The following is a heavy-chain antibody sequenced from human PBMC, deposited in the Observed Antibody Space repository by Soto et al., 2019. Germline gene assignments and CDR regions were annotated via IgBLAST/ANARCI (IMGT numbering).Heavy chain of an antibody. V-gene: IGHV4-34*01. CDR2: INHSGST. J-gene: IGHJ4*02. D-gene: IGHD3-16*02. CDR3: ARGKLSDYVWGSYRYHFDY. Sequence: LSLTCAVYGGSFSGYYWSWIRQPPGKGLEWIGEINHSGSTNYNPSLKSRVTISVDTSKNQFSLKLSSVTAADTAVYYCARGKLSDYVWGSYRYHFDYWGQGTVVTV. CDR1: GGSFSGYY.